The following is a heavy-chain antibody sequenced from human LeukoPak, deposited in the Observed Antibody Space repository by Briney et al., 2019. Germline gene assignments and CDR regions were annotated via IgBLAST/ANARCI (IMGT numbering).Heavy chain of an antibody. Sequence: PSETLSLTCAVYGGSFSGYYWSWIRQPPGKGLEWIGEINHSGSTNYNPSLKSRVTISVDTSKNQFSLKLSSVTAADTAVYYCAREVGRFEQQLRYLDYWGQGTLVTVSS. CDR2: INHSGST. J-gene: IGHJ4*02. CDR1: GGSFSGYY. CDR3: AREVGRFEQQLRYLDY. V-gene: IGHV4-34*01. D-gene: IGHD6-13*01.